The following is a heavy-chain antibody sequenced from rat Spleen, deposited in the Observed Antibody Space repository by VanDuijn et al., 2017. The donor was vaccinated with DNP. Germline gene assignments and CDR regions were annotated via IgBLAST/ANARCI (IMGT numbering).Heavy chain of an antibody. CDR2: ISYSGST. V-gene: IGHV3-1*01. CDR3: ARWSRYFDY. CDR1: GYSITSTY. Sequence: EVQLQESGPGPVKPPQSLSLTCSVTGYSITSTYWGWIRKFPGNKMEYIGHISYSGSTNYNPSLKSRFSITRDTSKNQFFLQLNSVTTEDTATYYCARWSRYFDYWGQGVMVTVSS. J-gene: IGHJ2*01.